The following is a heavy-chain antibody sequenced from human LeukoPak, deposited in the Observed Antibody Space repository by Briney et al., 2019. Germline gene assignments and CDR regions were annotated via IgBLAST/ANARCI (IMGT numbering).Heavy chain of an antibody. V-gene: IGHV4-4*07. J-gene: IGHJ4*02. CDR3: ARRSYSSPFDY. CDR1: GGSISSYY. D-gene: IGHD6-19*01. Sequence: SETLSLTCTVSGGSISSYYWSWIRQPAGKGLEWIGRIYTSGSTNYNPSLKSRVTMSVDTSRNQFSLKLSSVSAADTAVYYCARRSYSSPFDYWGQGTLVTVSS. CDR2: IYTSGST.